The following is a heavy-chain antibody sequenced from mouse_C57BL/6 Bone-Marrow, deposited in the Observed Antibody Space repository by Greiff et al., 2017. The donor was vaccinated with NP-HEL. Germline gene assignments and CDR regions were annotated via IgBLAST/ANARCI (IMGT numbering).Heavy chain of an antibody. D-gene: IGHD1-1*01. V-gene: IGHV2-5*01. CDR2: IWRGGST. CDR3: AKNPYYYGSSFPHAMDY. J-gene: IGHJ4*01. CDR1: GFSLTSYG. Sequence: VKLVESGPGLVQPSQSLSITCTVSGFSLTSYGVHWVRQSPGKGLEWLGVIWRGGSTDYNAAFMSRLSITKDNSKSQVFFKMNSLQADDTAIYYCAKNPYYYGSSFPHAMDYWGQGTSVTVSS.